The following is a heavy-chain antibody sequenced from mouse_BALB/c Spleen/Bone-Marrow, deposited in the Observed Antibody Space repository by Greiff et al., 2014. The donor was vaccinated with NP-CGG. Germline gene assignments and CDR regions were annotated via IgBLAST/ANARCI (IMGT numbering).Heavy chain of an antibody. CDR2: IDPANGNT. J-gene: IGHJ1*01. CDR1: GFNIKDTY. D-gene: IGHD1-2*01. V-gene: IGHV14-3*02. Sequence: VQLKQSGAELVKPGASVKLSCTASGFNIKDTYMHWVKQRPEQGLEWIGRIDPANGNTKYGPKFQGKATITADTSSNTAYLQLSSLTSEDTAVYYCARGGTTATWYFDVWGAGTTVTVSS. CDR3: ARGGTTATWYFDV.